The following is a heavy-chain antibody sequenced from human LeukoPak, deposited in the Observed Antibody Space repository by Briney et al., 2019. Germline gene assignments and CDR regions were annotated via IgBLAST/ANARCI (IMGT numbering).Heavy chain of an antibody. CDR2: IRPDGSDE. J-gene: IGHJ4*02. CDR3: AREGTDY. D-gene: IGHD1/OR15-1a*01. V-gene: IGHV3-7*01. CDR1: GFTFSNYA. Sequence: GGSLRLSCAASGFTFSNYAITWVRQAPGKGLEWVANIRPDGSDEYYVDSVKGRFTISRDNAKNSLYLQMNSLRAEDTAVYYCAREGTDYWGQGTLVTVSS.